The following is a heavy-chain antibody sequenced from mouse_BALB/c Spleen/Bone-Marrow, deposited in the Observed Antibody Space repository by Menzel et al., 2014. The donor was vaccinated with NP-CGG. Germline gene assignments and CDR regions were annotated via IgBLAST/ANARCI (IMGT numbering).Heavy chain of an antibody. Sequence: QVQLKESGAELVMPGASVKMSCKASGYTFTDYWMHWVKQRPGQGLEWIGAIDTSDSYTSYNQKFKGKATLTVGESSSTAYMQLSSLTSEDSAVYYCARRRGGAMDYWGQGTSVTVSS. CDR3: ARRRGGAMDY. V-gene: IGHV1-69*01. CDR1: GYTFTDYW. J-gene: IGHJ4*01. CDR2: IDTSDSYT.